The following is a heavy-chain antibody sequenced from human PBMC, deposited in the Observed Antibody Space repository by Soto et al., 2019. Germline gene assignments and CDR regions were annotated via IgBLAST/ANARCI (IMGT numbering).Heavy chain of an antibody. Sequence: TLSLTCTVRGAPVTSGGDYWSWIRQHPGKCLEWLGYIYDSGSTFYNPSLKSRITLSVDTSKNQFSLKLSSVTVADTAVYFCQRKQAGYFYGIDYWGQGTLVTVSS. CDR2: IYDSGST. CDR3: QRKQAGYFYGIDY. D-gene: IGHD3-10*01. J-gene: IGHJ4*02. V-gene: IGHV4-31*03. CDR1: GAPVTSGGDY.